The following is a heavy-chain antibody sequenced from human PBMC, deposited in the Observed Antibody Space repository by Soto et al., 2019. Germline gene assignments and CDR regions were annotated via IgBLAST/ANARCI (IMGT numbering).Heavy chain of an antibody. V-gene: IGHV4-39*01. J-gene: IGHJ6*03. CDR2: INYSGST. Sequence: GSLRLSCAASGFTFSSYAMSWVRQAPGKGLEWIGSINYSGSTYYSPSLKSRVTISADTSKNQFSLKLSSVTAADTAVYYCARPVNYYYYYMDVWGKGTMVTVSS. CDR1: GFTFSSYA. CDR3: ARPVNYYYYYMDV.